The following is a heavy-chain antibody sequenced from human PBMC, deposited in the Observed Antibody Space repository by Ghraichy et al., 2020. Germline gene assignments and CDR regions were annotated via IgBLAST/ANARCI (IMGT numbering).Heavy chain of an antibody. D-gene: IGHD6-13*01. CDR2: IYYSGST. J-gene: IGHJ6*03. CDR3: ASLEQQLVLSKYYYYMDV. V-gene: IGHV4-59*01. Sequence: IGYIYYSGSTNYNPSLKSRVTISVDTSKNQFSLKLSSVTAADTAVYYCASLEQQLVLSKYYYYMDVCGKG.